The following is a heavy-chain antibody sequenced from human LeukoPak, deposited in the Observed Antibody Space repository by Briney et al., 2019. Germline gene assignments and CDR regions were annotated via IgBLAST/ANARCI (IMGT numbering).Heavy chain of an antibody. V-gene: IGHV1-46*01. J-gene: IGHJ4*02. CDR3: ARGRITMIVDY. D-gene: IGHD3-22*01. CDR1: GYTFTSYY. CDR2: INPSGGST. Sequence: ASVKVSCKASGYTFTSYYMHGVRQAPGQGLEWMGIINPSGGSTSYAQKFQGSVTMTRDTSTSTVYMELSSLRSEDTAVYYCARGRITMIVDYWGQGTLVTVSS.